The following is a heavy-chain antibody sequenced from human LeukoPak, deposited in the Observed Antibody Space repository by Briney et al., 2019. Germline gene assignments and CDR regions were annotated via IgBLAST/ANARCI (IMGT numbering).Heavy chain of an antibody. Sequence: SETLSLTCTVSGGSISSYYWSWIRQPPGKGLEWIGYIYYSGSTNYNPSLKSRVTISVDTSKNQFSLKLSSVTAADTAVYYCGGLQVAAGTIDYWGQGTLVAVSS. D-gene: IGHD6-13*01. CDR1: GGSISSYY. V-gene: IGHV4-59*01. CDR3: GGLQVAAGTIDY. J-gene: IGHJ4*02. CDR2: IYYSGST.